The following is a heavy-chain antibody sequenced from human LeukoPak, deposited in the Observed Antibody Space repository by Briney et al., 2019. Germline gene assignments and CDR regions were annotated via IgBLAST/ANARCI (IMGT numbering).Heavy chain of an antibody. Sequence: PSETLSLTCAVYGGSFSGYYWSWIRQPPGKGLEWIGSIYYSGSTYYNPSLKSRVTISVDTSKNQFSLKLSSVTAADTAVYYCARLTVLRFLEWHFDYWGQGTLVTVSS. V-gene: IGHV4-34*01. CDR2: IYYSGST. CDR3: ARLTVLRFLEWHFDY. CDR1: GGSFSGYY. D-gene: IGHD3-3*01. J-gene: IGHJ4*02.